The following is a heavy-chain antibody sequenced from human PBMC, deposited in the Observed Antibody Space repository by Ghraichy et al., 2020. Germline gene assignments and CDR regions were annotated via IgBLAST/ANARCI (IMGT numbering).Heavy chain of an antibody. CDR1: GFTFSSYS. D-gene: IGHD4-23*01. CDR2: ITSSSRTI. J-gene: IGHJ6*02. V-gene: IGHV3-48*02. CDR3: ARGSRVVRFFYYDGMDV. Sequence: LSLTCVGSGFTFSSYSMNWVRQSPGKGLEWVSYITSSSRTIWYADSVKGRFTISRDNAQNTLSLQMNGLRDEDTAVYYCARGSRVVRFFYYDGMDVWGHGTTVTVSS.